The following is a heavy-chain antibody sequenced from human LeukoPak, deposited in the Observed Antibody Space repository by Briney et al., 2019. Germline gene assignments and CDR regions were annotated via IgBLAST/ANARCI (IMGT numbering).Heavy chain of an antibody. CDR3: ARDRADLDTAMVSDAFDI. Sequence: PSETLSLTCTVSGGSISSYYWSWIRQPPGKGLEWIGYIYYSGSTNYNPSLKSRVTISVDTSKNQFSLKLSSVTAADTAVYYCARDRADLDTAMVSDAFDIWGQGTMVTVSS. D-gene: IGHD5-18*01. CDR2: IYYSGST. V-gene: IGHV4-59*01. CDR1: GGSISSYY. J-gene: IGHJ3*02.